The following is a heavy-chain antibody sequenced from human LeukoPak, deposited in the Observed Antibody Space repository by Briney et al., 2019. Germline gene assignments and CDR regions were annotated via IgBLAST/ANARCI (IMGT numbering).Heavy chain of an antibody. J-gene: IGHJ4*02. V-gene: IGHV3-15*01. CDR3: NTEDYGDYVTDY. CDR2: IKSKTDGGTT. CDR1: GFTFSKAW. D-gene: IGHD4-17*01. Sequence: GGSLRLSCAASGFTFSKAWMSWVRQAPGKGLEWVGQIKSKTDGGTTDYAAPVKGRFTISRDDSKHSLYMLMNSLKTEDTAVYYCNTEDYGDYVTDYWGQGTLVTVSS.